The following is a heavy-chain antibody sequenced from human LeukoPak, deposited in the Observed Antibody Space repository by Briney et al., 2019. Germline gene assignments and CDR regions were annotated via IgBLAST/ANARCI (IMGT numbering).Heavy chain of an antibody. CDR2: INPNSGGT. V-gene: IGHV1-2*02. D-gene: IGHD3-22*01. CDR3: AREDFYDSSGYYKNKEYFQH. J-gene: IGHJ1*01. CDR1: GYTFTGYC. Sequence: ASVKVSCKASGYTFTGYCMHWVRQAPGQGLEWVGWINPNSGGTNYAQKFQGRVTMTRDTSISTAYMELSWLRSDDTAVYYCAREDFYDSSGYYKNKEYFQHWGQGTLVTVSS.